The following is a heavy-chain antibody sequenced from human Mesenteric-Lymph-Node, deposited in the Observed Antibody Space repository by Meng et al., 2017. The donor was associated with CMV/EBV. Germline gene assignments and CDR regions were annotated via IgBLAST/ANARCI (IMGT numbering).Heavy chain of an antibody. CDR1: GGSISSYY. V-gene: IGHV4-59*08. Sequence: SETLSLTCTVSGGSISSYYWSWIRQPPGKGLEWIGSISHSGSTYYNPSLKSRVTISVDTSKNQLSLKVSSVTAADTAVYYCARCGGDCYFDYWGQGALVTVSS. CDR2: ISHSGST. CDR3: ARCGGDCYFDY. J-gene: IGHJ4*02. D-gene: IGHD2-21*01.